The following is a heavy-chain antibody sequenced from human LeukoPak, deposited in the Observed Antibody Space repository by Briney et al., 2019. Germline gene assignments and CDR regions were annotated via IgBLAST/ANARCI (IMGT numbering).Heavy chain of an antibody. D-gene: IGHD6-6*01. CDR1: GFTFSSYG. Sequence: GGSLRLSCAASGFTFSSYGMHWVRQAPGKGLEWVAVISYDGSNKYYADSVKGRFTISRDNSKNTLYLQMNSLRAEDTAVYYCAKSDRIIAARPFDYWGQGTLVTVSS. V-gene: IGHV3-30*18. CDR3: AKSDRIIAARPFDY. CDR2: ISYDGSNK. J-gene: IGHJ4*02.